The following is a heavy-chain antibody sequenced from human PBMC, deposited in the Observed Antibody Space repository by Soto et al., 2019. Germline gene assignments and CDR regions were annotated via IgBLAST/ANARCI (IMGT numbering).Heavy chain of an antibody. D-gene: IGHD6-19*01. J-gene: IGHJ4*02. CDR2: IDWDDDK. CDR1: GFSLSTSGMR. V-gene: IGHV2-70*04. CDR3: ARAHSSGGTFDY. Sequence: ESGPTLVNPTQTLTLTCTFSGFSLSTSGMRVSWIRQPPGKALEWLARIDWDDDKFYSTSLKTRLTISKDTSKNQVVLTMTNMDPVDTATYYCARAHSSGGTFDYWGQGTLVTVSS.